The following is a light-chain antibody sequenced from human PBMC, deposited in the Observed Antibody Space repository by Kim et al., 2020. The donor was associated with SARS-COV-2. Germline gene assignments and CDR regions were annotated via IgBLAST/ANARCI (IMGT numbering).Light chain of an antibody. Sequence: QSVLTQPPSVSGAPGQRVTISCTGSSSNIGAGYDVHWYQQLPGTAPKLLIYGNSNRPSGVPDRFSGSKSGTSASLAITRLQAEDEADYYCQSYDSSLSGFVFGGGTQLTVL. J-gene: IGLJ2*01. CDR2: GNS. CDR1: SSNIGAGYD. CDR3: QSYDSSLSGFV. V-gene: IGLV1-40*01.